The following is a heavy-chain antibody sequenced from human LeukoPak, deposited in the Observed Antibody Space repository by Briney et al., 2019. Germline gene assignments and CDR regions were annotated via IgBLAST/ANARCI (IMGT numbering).Heavy chain of an antibody. CDR1: GYTFTSYY. V-gene: IGHV1-46*01. J-gene: IGHJ4*02. Sequence: ASVKVSCKASGYTFTSYYMHWVRQAPGQGLEWMGIINPSGGSTGYAQKFRGRVTMTRDTSTSTVYMELSSLRSEDTAVYYCATPSSGYYYPLDYWGQGTLATVSS. D-gene: IGHD3-22*01. CDR3: ATPSSGYYYPLDY. CDR2: INPSGGST.